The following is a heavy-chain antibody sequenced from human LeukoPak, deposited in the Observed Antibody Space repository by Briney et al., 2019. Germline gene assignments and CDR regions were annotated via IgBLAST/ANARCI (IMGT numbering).Heavy chain of an antibody. Sequence: PGGFLRLSCAASGFTFSSYGMHWVRQAPGKGLEWVSAIRSSGDNTYYADSVKGRFTISRDNSKNTLYLQMNSLRADDTAVYYCAKGNDYYYMGVWGKGTTVTVSS. CDR1: GFTFSSYG. CDR2: IRSSGDNT. V-gene: IGHV3-23*01. CDR3: AKGNDYYYMGV. J-gene: IGHJ6*03.